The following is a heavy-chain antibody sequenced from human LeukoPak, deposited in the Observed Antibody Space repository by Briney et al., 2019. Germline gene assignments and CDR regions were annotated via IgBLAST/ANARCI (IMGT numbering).Heavy chain of an antibody. D-gene: IGHD1-20*01. CDR2: IYHSGST. J-gene: IGHJ4*02. V-gene: IGHV4-38-2*01. Sequence: PSETLSLTCAVSGYSISSGYYWGCIRQPPGKGLEWIGSIYHSGSTYYNPSLKSRVTISVDTSKNQFSLKLSSVTAADTAVYYCARRDPLTGTTGYFDYWGQGTLVTASS. CDR3: ARRDPLTGTTGYFDY. CDR1: GYSISSGYY.